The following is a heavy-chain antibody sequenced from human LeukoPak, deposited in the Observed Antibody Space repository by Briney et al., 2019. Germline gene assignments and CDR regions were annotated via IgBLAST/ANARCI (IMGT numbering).Heavy chain of an antibody. CDR2: ISSSGSTI. D-gene: IGHD2-15*01. Sequence: PGGSLRLSCAASDSAFSSYEMNWVRQAPGKGLEWVSYISSSGSTIYYADSVKGRFTISRDYAKSTLYLQMNSLRAEDTAVYYCARGGGHSLDYWGQGTLVTVSS. CDR3: ARGGGHSLDY. V-gene: IGHV3-48*03. CDR1: DSAFSSYE. J-gene: IGHJ4*02.